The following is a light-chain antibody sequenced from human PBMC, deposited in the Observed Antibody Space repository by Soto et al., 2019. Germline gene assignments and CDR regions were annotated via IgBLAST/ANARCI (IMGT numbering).Light chain of an antibody. CDR1: SSNIGAGYD. J-gene: IGLJ1*01. V-gene: IGLV1-40*01. Sequence: QSVLTQPPSGSGAPGQRVTISCTGSSSNIGAGYDVNWYQQLPETAPKLLIFGDSNRPSGVPDRFSGSKSGTSASLVITGLQADDKADYYCQSNDTGLSGSDVFGTGTKVTVL. CDR3: QSNDTGLSGSDV. CDR2: GDS.